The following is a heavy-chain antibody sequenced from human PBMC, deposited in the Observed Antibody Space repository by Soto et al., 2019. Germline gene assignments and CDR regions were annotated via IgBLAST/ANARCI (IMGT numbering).Heavy chain of an antibody. Sequence: TLSLTCSVSGGSMSSGADYWNWIRQHPGKGLEWIAYIYHTGNTYYNPSLRSRTTISVDTSENQFSLKLTSVTDADTAVYFCASSYSGYLDNWGQGTLVTVSS. V-gene: IGHV4-31*03. CDR1: GGSMSSGADY. J-gene: IGHJ4*02. CDR3: ASSYSGYLDN. CDR2: IYHTGNT. D-gene: IGHD3-22*01.